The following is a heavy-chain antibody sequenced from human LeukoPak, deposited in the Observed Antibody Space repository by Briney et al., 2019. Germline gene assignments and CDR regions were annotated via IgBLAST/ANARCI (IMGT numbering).Heavy chain of an antibody. CDR2: ISSSSSYI. V-gene: IGHV3-21*01. CDR1: KFTFSNYN. CDR3: VRDPPGLGFDY. Sequence: GGSLRLSCAASKFTFSNYNMNWVRPAPGKGLECVPSISSSSSYIYNADSVKGRFTISRDNAKNTLSLQMNSLRAENTAVYYCVRDPPGLGFDYWGQGSLVTVSS. D-gene: IGHD6-19*01. J-gene: IGHJ4*02.